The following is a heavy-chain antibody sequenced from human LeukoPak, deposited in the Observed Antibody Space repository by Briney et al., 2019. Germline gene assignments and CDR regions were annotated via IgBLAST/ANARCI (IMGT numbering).Heavy chain of an antibody. Sequence: ASVKVSCKASGYTFTSYGISWVRQAPGQGLEWMGWISAYNGNTNYAQKLQGRVTMTTDTSTSTAYMELRSLRSDDTAVYYCARDIRYDSSGYYRPTVDYWGQGTLVTVSS. CDR3: ARDIRYDSSGYYRPTVDY. V-gene: IGHV1-18*01. CDR1: GYTFTSYG. CDR2: ISAYNGNT. D-gene: IGHD3-22*01. J-gene: IGHJ4*02.